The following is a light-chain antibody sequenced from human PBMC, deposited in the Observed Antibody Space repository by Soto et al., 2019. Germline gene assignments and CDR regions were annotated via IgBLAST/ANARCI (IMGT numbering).Light chain of an antibody. CDR1: SSDVGGYNY. J-gene: IGLJ2*01. Sequence: QSALTQPASVSGSPGQSITISCTGTSSDVGGYNYVSWYQQHPGKAPKLMIYEVSHRPSGVSNRFSGSKSGNTASLTISGLQAEDEDDYYCSSYTSSSTVVFGGGTQLTVL. V-gene: IGLV2-14*01. CDR2: EVS. CDR3: SSYTSSSTVV.